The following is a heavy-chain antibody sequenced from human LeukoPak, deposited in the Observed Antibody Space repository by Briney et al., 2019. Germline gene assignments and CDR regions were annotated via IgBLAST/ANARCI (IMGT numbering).Heavy chain of an antibody. CDR3: ARVVILSRGYYRAFDI. CDR1: GFTFSSYS. D-gene: IGHD3-3*01. J-gene: IGHJ3*02. CDR2: ISSSSSYI. V-gene: IGHV3-21*01. Sequence: PGGSLRLSCAASGFTFSSYSMNWVRQAPGKGLEWASSISSSSSYIYYADSVKGRFTISRDNAKNSLYLQMNSLRAEDTAVYYCARVVILSRGYYRAFDIWGQGTMVTVSS.